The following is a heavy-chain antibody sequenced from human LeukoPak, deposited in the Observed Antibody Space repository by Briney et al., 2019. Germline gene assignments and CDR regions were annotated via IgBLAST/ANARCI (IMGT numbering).Heavy chain of an antibody. V-gene: IGHV4-34*01. D-gene: IGHD3-3*01. CDR3: ARSRPTYYDFWSGYYGLFDY. CDR2: INHSGST. CDR1: GGSFSGYY. J-gene: IGHJ4*02. Sequence: PSETLSLTCAVYGGSFSGYYWSWIRQPPGKGLEWIGEINHSGSTNYNPSLKSRVTISVDTSKNQFSLKLSSVTAADTAVYYCARSRPTYYDFWSGYYGLFDYWGQGTLVTVSS.